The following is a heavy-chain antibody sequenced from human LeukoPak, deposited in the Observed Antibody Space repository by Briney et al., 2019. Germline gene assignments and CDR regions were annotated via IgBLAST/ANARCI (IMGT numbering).Heavy chain of an antibody. CDR1: GGSISSNSYL. V-gene: IGHV4-39*07. Sequence: SETLSLTCTVSGGSISSNSYLWGWIRQPPGKGLEWIGSIYYSGSTYYNPSLKSRVTISVDTSKNQFSLKLSSVTAADTAVYYCARGTLTTVTTLGAYYYYYMDVWGKGTTVTISS. D-gene: IGHD4-17*01. CDR2: IYYSGST. J-gene: IGHJ6*03. CDR3: ARGTLTTVTTLGAYYYYYMDV.